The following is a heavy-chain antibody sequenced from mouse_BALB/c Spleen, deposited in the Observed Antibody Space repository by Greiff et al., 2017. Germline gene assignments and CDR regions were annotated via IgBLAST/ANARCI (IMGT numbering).Heavy chain of an antibody. CDR3: HYGYGY. D-gene: IGHD1-2*01. V-gene: IGHV6-6*02. CDR2: IRLKSNNYAT. J-gene: IGHJ2*01. CDR1: GFTFSNYW. Sequence: EVKLMESGGGLVQPGGSMKLSCVASGFTFSNYWMNWVRQSPEKGLEWVAEIRLKSNNYATHYAESVKGRFTISRDDSKSSVYLQMNNLRAEDTGIYYCHYGYGYWGQGTTLTVSS.